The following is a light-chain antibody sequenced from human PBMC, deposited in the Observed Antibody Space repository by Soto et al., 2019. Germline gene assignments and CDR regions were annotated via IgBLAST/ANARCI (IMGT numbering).Light chain of an antibody. J-gene: IGLJ2*01. V-gene: IGLV1-40*01. Sequence: QSVLTQPPSVSGAPGQRVTISCTGSSSNIGAGYDVHWYQQLPGTAPKLLIYGNSNRPSGVPDRFSGSKSGTSASLAITGLQHEDEADYYCQSYDSGLRVSVFGGGTKLTVL. CDR2: GNS. CDR3: QSYDSGLRVSV. CDR1: SSNIGAGYD.